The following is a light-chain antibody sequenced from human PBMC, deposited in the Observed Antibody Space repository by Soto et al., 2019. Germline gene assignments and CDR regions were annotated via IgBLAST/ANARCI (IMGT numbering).Light chain of an antibody. CDR1: PSVSNS. J-gene: IGKJ4*01. CDR3: QPRNQWSPVT. CDR2: DAS. V-gene: IGKV3-11*01. Sequence: ESVLTQSPATLSLSPGDRATLSCRASPSVSNSLAWYQHKPGQAPRLLIYDASNRATGVPTRFSGSGTGTDSTLTISSLEPEDFAVYYCQPRNQWSPVTFGGGTRVEIK.